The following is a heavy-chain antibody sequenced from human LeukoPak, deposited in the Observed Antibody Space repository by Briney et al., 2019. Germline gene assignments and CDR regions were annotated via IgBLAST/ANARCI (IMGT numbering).Heavy chain of an antibody. CDR2: ISGSGGSR. V-gene: IGHV3-23*01. J-gene: IGHJ6*03. D-gene: IGHD3-3*01. Sequence: GGSLRLSCAASGCTFSSYAMSWVREAPGKGLEWVSSISGSGGSRHYADSVQGRFTISRDNSKNTLYLQMNSLRAEDTAVYYCAKGLYDFYYYMDVWGKGTTVTVSS. CDR1: GCTFSSYA. CDR3: AKGLYDFYYYMDV.